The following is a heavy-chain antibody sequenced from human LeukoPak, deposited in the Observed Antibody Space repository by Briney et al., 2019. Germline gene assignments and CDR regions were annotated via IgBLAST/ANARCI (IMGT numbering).Heavy chain of an antibody. D-gene: IGHD2-2*01. Sequence: SGGSLRLSCAASGFTFSSYEMNWLRQAPGKGLEWVSYISSNGSTIYYADSVKGRFTVSRDNAKNSLFLQMNSLRAEETAVYYCARPYCSSTTCYGFLNYWGQGTLVTVSS. CDR2: ISSNGSTI. CDR1: GFTFSSYE. J-gene: IGHJ4*02. CDR3: ARPYCSSTTCYGFLNY. V-gene: IGHV3-48*03.